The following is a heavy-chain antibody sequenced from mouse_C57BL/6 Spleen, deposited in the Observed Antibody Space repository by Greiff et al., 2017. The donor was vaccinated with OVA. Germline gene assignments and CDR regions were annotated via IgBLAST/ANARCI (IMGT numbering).Heavy chain of an antibody. CDR2: ISNGGGST. V-gene: IGHV5-12*01. J-gene: IGHJ4*01. CDR1: GFTFSDYY. Sequence: EVKLMESGGGLVQPGGSLKLSCAASGFTFSDYYMYWVRQTPEKRLEWVAYISNGGGSTYYPDTVKGRFTISRDNAKNTLYLQMSRLKSEDTAMYYCARGGAMDYWGQGTSVTVSS. CDR3: ARGGAMDY.